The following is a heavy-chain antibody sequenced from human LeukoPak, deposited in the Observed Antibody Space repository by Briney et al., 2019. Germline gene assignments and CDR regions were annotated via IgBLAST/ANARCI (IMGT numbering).Heavy chain of an antibody. CDR2: VSAYNGNT. V-gene: IGHV1-18*01. D-gene: IGHD5-12*01. J-gene: IGHJ4*02. CDR1: GYTFTSYG. Sequence: GASVKVSCKASGYTFTSYGISWVRQAPGQGLEWMGWVSAYNGNTNYAQKLQGRVTMTTDTSTSTAYMELRSLRSDDTAVYYCVRACSGYDYFAYWGQGTLVTVSS. CDR3: VRACSGYDYFAY.